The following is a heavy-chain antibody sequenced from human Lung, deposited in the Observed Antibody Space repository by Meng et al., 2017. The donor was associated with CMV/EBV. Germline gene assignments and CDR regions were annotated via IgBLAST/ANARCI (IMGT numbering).Heavy chain of an antibody. V-gene: IGHV3-11*01. CDR3: ARGRIAVAVLCDP. D-gene: IGHD6-19*01. Sequence: GGSXRLSCAASGFTFSDYYMSWIRQAPGKGLEWVSYISSSGSTIYYADSVKGRFTISRDNAKNSLYLQMNSLRAEDTAVYYCARGRIAVAVLCDPWGQGTXVTVSS. CDR2: ISSSGSTI. CDR1: GFTFSDYY. J-gene: IGHJ5*02.